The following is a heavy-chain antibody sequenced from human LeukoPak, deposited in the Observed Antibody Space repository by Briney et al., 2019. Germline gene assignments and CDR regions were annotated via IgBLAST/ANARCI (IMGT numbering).Heavy chain of an antibody. J-gene: IGHJ6*02. V-gene: IGHV3-30*03. CDR3: ARDEVSVVPALPYYYGMDV. D-gene: IGHD2-2*01. Sequence: GGSLRLSCAASGFTFSSYGMHWVRQAPGKGLEWVAVISYDGSNKYYADSVKGRFTISRDNSKNTLYLQMNSLRAEDTAVYYCARDEVSVVPALPYYYGMDVWGQGTTVTVSS. CDR1: GFTFSSYG. CDR2: ISYDGSNK.